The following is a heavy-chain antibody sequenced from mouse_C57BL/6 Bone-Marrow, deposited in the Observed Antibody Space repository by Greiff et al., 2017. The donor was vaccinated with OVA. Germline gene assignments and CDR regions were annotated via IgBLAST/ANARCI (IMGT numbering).Heavy chain of an antibody. CDR3: ARVRSTTVVATNGYFDV. J-gene: IGHJ1*03. V-gene: IGHV1-69*01. D-gene: IGHD1-1*01. CDR1: GYTFTSYW. CDR2: IDPSDSYT. Sequence: QVQLQQPGAELVMPGASVKLSCKASGYTFTSYWMHWVKQRPGQGLEWIGEIDPSDSYTNYNQKFKGKSTLTVDKSSSTAYMQLSSLTSEDSAVEYCARVRSTTVVATNGYFDVWGTGTTVTVSS.